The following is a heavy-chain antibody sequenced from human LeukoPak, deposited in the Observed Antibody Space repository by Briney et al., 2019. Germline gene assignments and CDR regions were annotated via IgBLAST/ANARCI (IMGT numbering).Heavy chain of an antibody. D-gene: IGHD3-3*01. CDR3: ARGRVLRFLEWLLWGFDY. J-gene: IGHJ4*02. CDR2: IIPIFGTA. Sequence: SVKVSCKASGGTFSNYAISWVRQAPGQGLEWMGGIIPIFGTANYAQKFQGRVTITADESTSTAYMELSSLRSEDTAVYYCARGRVLRFLEWLLWGFDYWGQGTLVTVSS. V-gene: IGHV1-69*13. CDR1: GGTFSNYA.